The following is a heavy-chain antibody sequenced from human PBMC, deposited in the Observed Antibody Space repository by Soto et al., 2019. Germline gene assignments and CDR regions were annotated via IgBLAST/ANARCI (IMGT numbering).Heavy chain of an antibody. CDR2: ISWNSGSI. D-gene: IGHD3-16*01. V-gene: IGHV3-9*01. J-gene: IGHJ3*02. CDR1: GFTFDDYA. Sequence: GGSLRLSCAASGFTFDDYAMHWVRQAPGKGLEWVSGISWNSGSIGYADSVKGRFTISRDTAKNSLYLQMNSLRAEDTALYYCAKDVGLHLGELYAFDIWGQGTMVTVSS. CDR3: AKDVGLHLGELYAFDI.